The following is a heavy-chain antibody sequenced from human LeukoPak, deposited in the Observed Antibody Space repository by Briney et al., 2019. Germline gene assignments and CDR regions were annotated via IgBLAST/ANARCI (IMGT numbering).Heavy chain of an antibody. CDR3: ARGRRSGSYQYYYYYYMDV. V-gene: IGHV4-39*07. J-gene: IGHJ6*03. CDR1: GGSISSSSYY. D-gene: IGHD1-26*01. CDR2: IYYSGST. Sequence: PSETLSLTCTVSGGSISSSSYYWGWIRQPPGKGLEWIGSIYYSGSTYYNPSLKSRVTISVDTSKNQFSLKLSSVTAADTAVYYCARGRRSGSYQYYYYYYMDVWGKGTTVTVSS.